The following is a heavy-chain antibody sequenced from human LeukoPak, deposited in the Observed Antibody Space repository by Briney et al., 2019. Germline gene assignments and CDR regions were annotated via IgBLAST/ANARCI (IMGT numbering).Heavy chain of an antibody. CDR3: ARGVDTPQGMPYFDY. CDR2: INPNSGGT. CDR1: GYTFTAYY. V-gene: IGHV1-2*02. Sequence: GASVKVSFKASGYTFTAYYMHWVRQAPGQGLEWMGWINPNSGGTNYAQKFQGRVTMTRDTSISTAYMELSRLSSDDTAVYYCARGVDTPQGMPYFDYWGQGTLGTVSA. D-gene: IGHD2-2*01. J-gene: IGHJ4*02.